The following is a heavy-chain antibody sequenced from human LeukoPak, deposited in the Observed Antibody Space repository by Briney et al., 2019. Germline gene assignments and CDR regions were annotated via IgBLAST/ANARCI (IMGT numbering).Heavy chain of an antibody. Sequence: PSETLSLTCTVSGASISSYYWSWIRQPPGKGLEWLVDIYYSGRINYNPSLNSRVTMSVDTSKNQFSLKLSSVTAADTAIYYCARENPSGYYNRPIDYSGDGTLVSASS. CDR1: GASISSYY. J-gene: IGHJ4*01. V-gene: IGHV4-59*01. D-gene: IGHD3-22*01. CDR2: IYYSGRI. CDR3: ARENPSGYYNRPIDY.